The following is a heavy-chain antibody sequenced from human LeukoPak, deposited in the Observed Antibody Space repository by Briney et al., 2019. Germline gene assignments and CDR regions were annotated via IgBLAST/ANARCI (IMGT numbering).Heavy chain of an antibody. D-gene: IGHD5-12*01. J-gene: IGHJ3*02. V-gene: IGHV3-48*04. CDR3: ARFIVATISGFDAFDI. CDR1: GFTFSSYS. CDR2: ISSSSSTI. Sequence: GGSLRLSCAASGFTFSSYSMNWVRQAPGKGLEWVSYISSSSSTIYYADSVKGRFTISRDNAKNSLYLQMNSLRAEDTAVYYCARFIVATISGFDAFDIWGQGTMVTVSS.